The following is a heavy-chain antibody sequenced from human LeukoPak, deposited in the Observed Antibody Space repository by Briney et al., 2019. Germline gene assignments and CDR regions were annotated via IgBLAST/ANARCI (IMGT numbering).Heavy chain of an antibody. J-gene: IGHJ4*02. Sequence: GASVKVSCKASGYTFTSYDINWVRQAPGQGLEWMGWISAYNGNTNYAQKLQGRVTMTTDTFTSTAYMELRSLRSDDTAVYYCARALVDGYKELGYWGQGTLVTVSS. D-gene: IGHD5-24*01. V-gene: IGHV1-18*01. CDR3: ARALVDGYKELGY. CDR2: ISAYNGNT. CDR1: GYTFTSYD.